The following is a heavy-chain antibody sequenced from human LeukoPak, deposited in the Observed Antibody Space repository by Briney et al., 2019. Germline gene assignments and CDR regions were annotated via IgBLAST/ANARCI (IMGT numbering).Heavy chain of an antibody. Sequence: PGGSLRLSCAASGFTFSDYYMSWIRQAPGKGLEWVSYISSSGSTIYYADSVKGRFTISRDNAKNSLYLQMNSLRAEDTAVYYCARVLQLAGSPLDAFDIWGQGTMVTVSS. V-gene: IGHV3-11*01. CDR2: ISSSGSTI. J-gene: IGHJ3*02. CDR3: ARVLQLAGSPLDAFDI. CDR1: GFTFSDYY. D-gene: IGHD6-13*01.